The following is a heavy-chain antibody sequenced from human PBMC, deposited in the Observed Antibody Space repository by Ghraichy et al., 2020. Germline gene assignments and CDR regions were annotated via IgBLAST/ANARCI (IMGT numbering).Heavy chain of an antibody. CDR1: GFTVSSNY. J-gene: IGHJ6*02. CDR2: IYSGGSA. V-gene: IGHV3-66*01. CDR3: ACEPGIAAAGHYYYYGMDV. D-gene: IGHD6-13*01. Sequence: GGSLRLSCAASGFTVSSNYMSWVRQAPGKGLEWVSVIYSGGSAYYADSVKGRFTISRDNSKNTLYLQMNSLRAEDTAVYYCACEPGIAAAGHYYYYGMDVWGQGTTVTVSS.